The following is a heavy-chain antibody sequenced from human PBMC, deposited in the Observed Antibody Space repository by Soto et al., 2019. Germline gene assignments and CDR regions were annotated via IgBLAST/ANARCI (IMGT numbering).Heavy chain of an antibody. D-gene: IGHD2-2*01. Sequence: GASVKVSCKASGYTFTSYGISWVRQAPGQGLEWMGWISAYNGNTNYAQKLQGRVTMTTDTSTSTAYMELRSLRSDDTAVYYCARYIVVVPAAMEYNWFDPWGQGTLVTVSS. CDR3: ARYIVVVPAAMEYNWFDP. CDR1: GYTFTSYG. J-gene: IGHJ5*02. V-gene: IGHV1-18*01. CDR2: ISAYNGNT.